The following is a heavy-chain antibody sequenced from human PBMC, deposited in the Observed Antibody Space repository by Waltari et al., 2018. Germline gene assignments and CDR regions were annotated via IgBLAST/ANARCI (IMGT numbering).Heavy chain of an antibody. Sequence: QLQLQESGPGLVKPSETLSLTCTVSGGSISSSSYYWGWIRQPPGKGLEWIGSIYYSGSTYYNPCLKSRVTISVDTSKNQFSLKLSSVTAADTAVYYCARPRIAAGAFDIWGQGTMVTVSS. V-gene: IGHV4-39*01. J-gene: IGHJ3*02. CDR2: IYYSGST. CDR1: GGSISSSSYY. D-gene: IGHD6-13*01. CDR3: ARPRIAAGAFDI.